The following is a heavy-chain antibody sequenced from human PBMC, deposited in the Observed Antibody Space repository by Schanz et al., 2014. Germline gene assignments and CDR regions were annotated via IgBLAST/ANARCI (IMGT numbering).Heavy chain of an antibody. J-gene: IGHJ4*02. CDR1: GFTFDDYA. Sequence: EVQLVESGGGLVQPGRSLRLSCAASGFTFDDYAMHWVRQAPGKGLEYVSGISWNSGTAVYADSVKGRFTISRDNSKNTVYLQMNSLRAEDTAVYYCAKEESPPSLVDYWGQGTLVTVSS. CDR2: ISWNSGTA. V-gene: IGHV3-9*01. CDR3: AKEESPPSLVDY.